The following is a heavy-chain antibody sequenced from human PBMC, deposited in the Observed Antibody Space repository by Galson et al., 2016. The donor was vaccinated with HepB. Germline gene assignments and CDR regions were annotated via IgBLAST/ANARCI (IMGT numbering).Heavy chain of an antibody. CDR2: ISSSGNSM. CDR3: ARDLPDDSVEYFDVFDL. D-gene: IGHD4-17*01. CDR1: GFTFSDYY. V-gene: IGHV3-11*01. J-gene: IGHJ3*01. Sequence: SLRLSCAAFGFTFSDYYMNWIRQAPGKGLEWISYISSSGNSMLYADSVRGRFTISRDNAEKSLYLQMSNLRAEDTAVYYCARDLPDDSVEYFDVFDLWGQGTMVTVSS.